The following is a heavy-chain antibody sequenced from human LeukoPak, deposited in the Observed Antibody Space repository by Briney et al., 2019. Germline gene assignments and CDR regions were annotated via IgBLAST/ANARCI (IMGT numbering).Heavy chain of an antibody. J-gene: IGHJ6*02. Sequence: ASVKVSCKASGYPFNTYDINWVRQATGQGLEWMGWMNPNSGNTNCARKFKGRVTMTRDTAMGTAYMELSSLTSEDTAVYYCASEKWVKREGVYYYYGITVWGQGTTVTVSS. CDR3: ASEKWVKREGVYYYYGITV. CDR2: MNPNSGNT. D-gene: IGHD1-26*01. CDR1: GYPFNTYD. V-gene: IGHV1-8*01.